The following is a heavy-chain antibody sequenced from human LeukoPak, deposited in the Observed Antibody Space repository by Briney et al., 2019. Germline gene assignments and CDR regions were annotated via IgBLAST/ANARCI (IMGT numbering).Heavy chain of an antibody. CDR1: GYTFTSYG. CDR3: ARDLWTTVTKKRYYYYYGMDV. CDR2: ISAYNGNT. Sequence: GASVKVSCKASGYTFTSYGISWVRQAPGQGLEWMGWISAYNGNTNYAQKLQGRVTMTTDTSTSTAYMELRSLRSDDTAVYYCARDLWTTVTKKRYYYYYGMDVWGQGTTVTVSS. V-gene: IGHV1-18*01. D-gene: IGHD4-11*01. J-gene: IGHJ6*02.